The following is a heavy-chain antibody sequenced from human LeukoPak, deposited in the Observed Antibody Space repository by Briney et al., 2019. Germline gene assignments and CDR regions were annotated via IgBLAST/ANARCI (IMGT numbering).Heavy chain of an antibody. Sequence: GGSLRLSCAASGFTFRSYVMSWVRQAPGKGLEWISSTSGGGGNTYYADSVKGRFTISRDNSKNTLYLQMNSLKGDDTAVYYCAKDSAFYYIDVWGKGTTVIISS. CDR3: AKDSAFYYIDV. CDR1: GFTFRSYV. J-gene: IGHJ6*03. V-gene: IGHV3-23*01. CDR2: TSGGGGNT. D-gene: IGHD3-10*01.